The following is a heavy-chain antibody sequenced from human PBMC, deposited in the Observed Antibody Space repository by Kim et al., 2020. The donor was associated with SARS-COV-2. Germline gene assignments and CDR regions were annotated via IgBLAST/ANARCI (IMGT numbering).Heavy chain of an antibody. V-gene: IGHV3-23*01. CDR3: AEAGAY. CDR2: GSGGRK. D-gene: IGHD3-10*01. Sequence: GSGGRKDNAESGKGRFTIARDNSKNTLYLQMNSQRAEDTAVYYCAEAGAYWGQGTLVTVSS. J-gene: IGHJ4*02.